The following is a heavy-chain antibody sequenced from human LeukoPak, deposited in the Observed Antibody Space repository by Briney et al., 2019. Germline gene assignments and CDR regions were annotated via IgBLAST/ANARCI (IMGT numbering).Heavy chain of an antibody. CDR3: AKEVELRFTSIDY. CDR2: ISGSGGSR. CDR1: GFTFSSYE. J-gene: IGHJ4*02. D-gene: IGHD1-7*01. V-gene: IGHV3-23*01. Sequence: GGSLRLSCAASGFTFSSYEMNWVRQAPGKGLEWVSVISGSGGSRYYAESVKGRFTISRDNSKNTLFLQMNSLRAEDTAVYYCAKEVELRFTSIDYWGQGTLVTVSS.